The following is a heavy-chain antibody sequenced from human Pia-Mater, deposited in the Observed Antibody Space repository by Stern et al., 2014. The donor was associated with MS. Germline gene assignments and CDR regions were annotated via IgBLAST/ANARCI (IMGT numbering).Heavy chain of an antibody. J-gene: IGHJ1*01. D-gene: IGHD3-10*01. CDR1: GFTFSDHS. V-gene: IGHV3-72*01. CDR2: TRNKANSYTP. Sequence: EVQLVESGGGLVQPGGSLGLSCAASGFTFSDHSMDWVRQAPGEGLEWVGRTRNKANSYTPEYAPSVKGRFAISRDDSTTSLYLQMNSLKTEDTAVYYCARDTARGVQCEPGHKPPCRGAWG. CDR3: ARDTARGVQCEPGHKPPCRGA.